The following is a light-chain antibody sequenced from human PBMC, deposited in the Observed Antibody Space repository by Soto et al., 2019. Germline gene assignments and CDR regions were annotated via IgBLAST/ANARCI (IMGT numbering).Light chain of an antibody. CDR1: QTISNY. V-gene: IGKV1-39*01. Sequence: IQMTQYTSSLSASLGDRFTITCRAIQTISNYLNWYQQKSGRAPELLVYAASNLQSGVPSRFTGSGSGTHFTLTISGLEPADFATYFCQQSYNTPITFGQGTRLEIK. CDR3: QQSYNTPIT. CDR2: AAS. J-gene: IGKJ5*01.